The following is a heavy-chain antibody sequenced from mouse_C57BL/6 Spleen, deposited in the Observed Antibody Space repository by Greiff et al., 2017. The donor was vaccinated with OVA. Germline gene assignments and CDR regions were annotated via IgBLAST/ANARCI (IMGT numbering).Heavy chain of an antibody. V-gene: IGHV7-3*01. D-gene: IGHD4-1*01. CDR3: ARYELGYFDY. Sequence: EVHLVESGGGLVQPGGSLSLSCAASGFTFTDYYMSWVRQPPGKALEWLGFIRNKANGYTTEYSASVKGRFTISRDNSQSILYLQMNALRAEDSATYYCARYELGYFDYWGQGTTLTVSS. CDR1: GFTFTDYY. CDR2: IRNKANGYTT. J-gene: IGHJ2*01.